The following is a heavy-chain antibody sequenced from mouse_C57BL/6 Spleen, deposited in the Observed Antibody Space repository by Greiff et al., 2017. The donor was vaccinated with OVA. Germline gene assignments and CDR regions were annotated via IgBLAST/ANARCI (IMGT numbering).Heavy chain of an antibody. Sequence: EVQGVESGGGLVKPGGSLKLSCAASGFTFSDYGMHWVRQAPEKGLEWVAYISSGSSTIYYADTVKGRFTISRDNAKNTLFLQMTSLRSEDTAMYYCARQIYGNYEWFAYWGQGTLVTVSA. J-gene: IGHJ3*01. D-gene: IGHD2-1*01. V-gene: IGHV5-17*01. CDR1: GFTFSDYG. CDR3: ARQIYGNYEWFAY. CDR2: ISSGSSTI.